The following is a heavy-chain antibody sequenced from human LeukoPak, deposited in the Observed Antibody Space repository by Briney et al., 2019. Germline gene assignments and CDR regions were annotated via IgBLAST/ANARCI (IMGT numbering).Heavy chain of an antibody. CDR3: ALNRGAPLRPPFDD. CDR1: GFPFSSYP. CDR2: ITASGDST. Sequence: PGGSLRLSCAGSGFPFSSYPISWVRQPPGKGLEWVSAITASGDSTYSADSVKGRFTISRDNSRNTLFLEMSSLRAEDTAVYYCALNRGAPLRPPFDDGGPGTLVTVSS. J-gene: IGHJ4*02. V-gene: IGHV3-23*01. D-gene: IGHD2-15*01.